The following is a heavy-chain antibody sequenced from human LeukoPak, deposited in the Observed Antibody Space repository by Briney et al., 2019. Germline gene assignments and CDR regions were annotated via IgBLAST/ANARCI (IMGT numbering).Heavy chain of an antibody. CDR3: TTRAAAGTDYFDY. Sequence: GGSLRLSCAASGFTFSNAWMSWVRQAPGKGLEWVGRIKSKTDGGTTDYAAPVKGRFTISRDDSKNTLYLQMNSLKTEDTAVYYCTTRAAAGTDYFDYWGQGTLVTVSS. D-gene: IGHD6-13*01. J-gene: IGHJ4*02. CDR1: GFTFSNAW. V-gene: IGHV3-15*01. CDR2: IKSKTDGGTT.